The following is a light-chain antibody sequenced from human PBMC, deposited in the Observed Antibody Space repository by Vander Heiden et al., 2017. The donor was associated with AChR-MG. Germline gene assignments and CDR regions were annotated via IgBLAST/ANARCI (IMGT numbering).Light chain of an antibody. CDR3: QTWDCNTVV. J-gene: IGLJ1*01. Sequence: SYELTQPSSVSVSPGQTASITCSGDDLDNRYVCWYQQRAGQSPVVVIYQDSRRPSGIPDRFSGSSSGNTATLAISETQPIDEDDYYGQTWDCNTVVFGTGTRVTVL. V-gene: IGLV3-1*01. CDR1: DLDNRY. CDR2: QDS.